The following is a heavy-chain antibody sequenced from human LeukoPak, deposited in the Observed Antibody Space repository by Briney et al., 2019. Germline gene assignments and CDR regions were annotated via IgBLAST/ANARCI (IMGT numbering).Heavy chain of an antibody. D-gene: IGHD3-10*01. CDR2: INPNSGGT. V-gene: IGHV1-2*02. CDR1: GYTFTGYY. Sequence: GASVKVSCKASGYTFTGYYMHWVRQAPGQGLEWMGWINPNSGGTNYAQKFQGRVTMTRGTSISTAYMELSRLRSDDTAVYYCARGLTTMVRGVIITFGYWGQGTLVTVSS. J-gene: IGHJ4*02. CDR3: ARGLTTMVRGVIITFGY.